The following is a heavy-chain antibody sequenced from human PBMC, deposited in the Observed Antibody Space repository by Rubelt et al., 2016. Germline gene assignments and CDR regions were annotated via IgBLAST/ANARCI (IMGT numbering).Heavy chain of an antibody. CDR3: ARGGTMVRGVTPDY. J-gene: IGHJ4*02. D-gene: IGHD3-10*01. CDR2: INAGNGNT. V-gene: IGHV1-3*01. Sequence: MHWVRQASGQRLEWMGWINAGNGNTKYSQKFQGRVTITRDTSASTAYMELSSLRSEDTAVYYCARGGTMVRGVTPDYWGQGTLVIVSS.